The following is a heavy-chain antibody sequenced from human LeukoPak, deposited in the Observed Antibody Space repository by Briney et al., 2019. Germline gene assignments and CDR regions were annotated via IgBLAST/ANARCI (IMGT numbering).Heavy chain of an antibody. J-gene: IGHJ4*02. V-gene: IGHV4-59*02. CDR1: GGSVSNYY. CDR2: IFYTGST. Sequence: SETLSLTCTVSGGSVSNYYWSWMRQPPGKGLEWIGNIFYTGSTSYNPSLKSRVSISIDTSKNQFSLKLSSVTAADTAVYYCARSRGSGWSYYFDSWGQGTLVTVSS. D-gene: IGHD6-19*01. CDR3: ARSRGSGWSYYFDS.